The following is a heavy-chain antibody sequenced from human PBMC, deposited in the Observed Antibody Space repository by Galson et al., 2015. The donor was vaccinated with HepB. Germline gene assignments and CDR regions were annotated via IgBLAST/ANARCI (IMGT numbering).Heavy chain of an antibody. J-gene: IGHJ4*02. Sequence: SGTLSLTCAVYGGSLSDYYWTWIRQPPGKGLEWIGEIKHTGTTNYQPSLKSRVTISLDTSKNEFSLRLSSLTAADTAVYYCARVGVSKFGGALVVPYYFDYWGQGTLVTVSS. V-gene: IGHV4-34*01. CDR3: ARVGVSKFGGALVVPYYFDY. CDR1: GGSLSDYY. CDR2: IKHTGTT. D-gene: IGHD3-16*02.